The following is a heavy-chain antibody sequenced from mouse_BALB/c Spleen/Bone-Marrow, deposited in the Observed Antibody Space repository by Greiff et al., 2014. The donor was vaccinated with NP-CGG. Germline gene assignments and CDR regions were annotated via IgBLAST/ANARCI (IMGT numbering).Heavy chain of an antibody. J-gene: IGHJ2*01. CDR1: GYSFTDYT. Sequence: VQLQQSGPELVKPGSSVKMPCKTSGYSFTDYTIHWVKQSHGKSLEWIGNFNPNNGGTNYNQKFEDKATLTVDKSSRTAYMEFRSLTFEDSAVYYCARAGWYDYWGQGTTLTVSS. V-gene: IGHV1-18*01. CDR2: FNPNNGGT. CDR3: ARAGWYDY. D-gene: IGHD1-1*02.